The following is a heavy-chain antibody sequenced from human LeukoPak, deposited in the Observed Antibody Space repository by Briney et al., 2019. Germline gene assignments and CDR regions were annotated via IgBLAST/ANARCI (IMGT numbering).Heavy chain of an antibody. CDR2: IYYSGST. Sequence: SETLSLTCTVSGGSISSYYWSWIRQPPGKGLEWIGYIYYSGSTNYNPSLKSRVTISVDTSKNQFSLKLSSVTAADTAVYYCARHADLGYDFWSGYYKFGYYYYGMDVWGQGTRSPSP. D-gene: IGHD3-3*01. CDR3: ARHADLGYDFWSGYYKFGYYYYGMDV. CDR1: GGSISSYY. V-gene: IGHV4-59*08. J-gene: IGHJ6*02.